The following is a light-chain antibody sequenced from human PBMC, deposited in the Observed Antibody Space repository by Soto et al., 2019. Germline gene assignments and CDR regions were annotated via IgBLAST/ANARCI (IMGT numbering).Light chain of an antibody. CDR1: QSVSSN. CDR3: QQYNNWPTWT. J-gene: IGKJ1*01. CDR2: GAS. Sequence: EIVMPQSPATLSVSPGERATLSCRASQSVSSNLAWYQQKPGQAPRLLIYGASTMATGIPDRFSGSGSGTEFTLTISRLQSEDFAVYNCQQYNNWPTWTFGQGTKVEIK. V-gene: IGKV3-15*01.